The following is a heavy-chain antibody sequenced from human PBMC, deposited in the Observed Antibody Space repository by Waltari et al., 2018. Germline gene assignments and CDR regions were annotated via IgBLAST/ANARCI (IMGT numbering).Heavy chain of an antibody. V-gene: IGHV4-4*02. Sequence: QVQLQASGPGLVKPSGTLSGTSAVSGQSISGSYWWCWVRQPPGKGLEWIGQIHGSGRSNYNPSLESRVTVSIDTSNNHFSLKVTSATAADTAVYYCARDRGRGLYLDSWGQGTLVTVSP. CDR2: IHGSGRS. D-gene: IGHD2-15*01. J-gene: IGHJ4*02. CDR3: ARDRGRGLYLDS. CDR1: GQSISGSYW.